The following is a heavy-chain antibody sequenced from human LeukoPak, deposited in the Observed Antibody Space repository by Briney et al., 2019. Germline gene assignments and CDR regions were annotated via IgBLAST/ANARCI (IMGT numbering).Heavy chain of an antibody. CDR2: ISSSSYI. J-gene: IGHJ5*02. CDR3: ARVLVGGTNRFDP. D-gene: IGHD1-26*01. CDR1: GFTFSSYS. V-gene: IGHV3-21*01. Sequence: GGSLRLSCAASGFTFSSYSMNWVRQAPGEGLEWVSSISSSSYIYYADSVKGRFTISRDNAKNSLYLQMNSLRAEDTAVYYCARVLVGGTNRFDPWGQGTLVTVSS.